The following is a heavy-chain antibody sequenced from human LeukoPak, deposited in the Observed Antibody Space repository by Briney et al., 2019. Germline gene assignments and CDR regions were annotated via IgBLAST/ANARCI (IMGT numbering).Heavy chain of an antibody. J-gene: IGHJ4*02. Sequence: SETLSLTCTVSGGSISSSSYYWGWIRQPPGKGLEWIGSIYYSGSTYYNPSLKSRVTISVDTSKNQFSLKLSSVTAADTAVYYCARVNYDFWSGYYKGGLFDYWGQGTLVTVSS. CDR2: IYYSGST. D-gene: IGHD3-3*01. V-gene: IGHV4-39*07. CDR3: ARVNYDFWSGYYKGGLFDY. CDR1: GGSISSSSYY.